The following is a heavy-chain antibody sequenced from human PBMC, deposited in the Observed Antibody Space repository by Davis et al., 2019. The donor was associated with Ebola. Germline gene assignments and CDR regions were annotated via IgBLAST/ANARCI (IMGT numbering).Heavy chain of an antibody. CDR3: ARDRGVGDYYYYYGMDV. CDR1: GGSISAYY. Sequence: MPGGSLRLSCTVSGGSISAYYWSWIRQPPGKGLEWIGDISYSGSTNYNPSLKSRVTISLDTSQNQFSLKLTSATAADTAVYYCARDRGVGDYYYYYGMDVWGQGTTVTVSS. D-gene: IGHD3-16*01. CDR2: ISYSGST. V-gene: IGHV4-59*01. J-gene: IGHJ6*02.